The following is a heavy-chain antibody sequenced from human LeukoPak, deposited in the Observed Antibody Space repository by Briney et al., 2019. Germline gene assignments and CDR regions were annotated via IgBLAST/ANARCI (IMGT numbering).Heavy chain of an antibody. Sequence: GGSLRLSCAASGFTFDDYTMHWVRQAPGKGLEWVSLISCDGGSTYYADSVKGRFTISRDNTKNSLYLQMNSLRAEDTALYYCAKDERDIVVVPAAMGPYYYYYMDVWGKGTTVTVSS. CDR3: AKDERDIVVVPAAMGPYYYYYMDV. V-gene: IGHV3-43D*03. CDR1: GFTFDDYT. J-gene: IGHJ6*03. D-gene: IGHD2-2*01. CDR2: ISCDGGST.